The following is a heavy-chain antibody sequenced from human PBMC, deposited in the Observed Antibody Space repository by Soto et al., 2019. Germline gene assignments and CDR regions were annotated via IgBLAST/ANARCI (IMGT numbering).Heavy chain of an antibody. CDR2: INHSGST. V-gene: IGHV4-34*01. Sequence: PSETLSLTCAVYGGSFSGYYWSWIRQPPGKGLEWIGEINHSGSTNYNPSLKSRVTISVDMSKNQFSLKLSSVTAADTAVYFCAKDVSSRRWFDPWGQGVRVTVSS. CDR1: GGSFSGYY. J-gene: IGHJ5*02. CDR3: AKDVSSRRWFDP. D-gene: IGHD3-16*01.